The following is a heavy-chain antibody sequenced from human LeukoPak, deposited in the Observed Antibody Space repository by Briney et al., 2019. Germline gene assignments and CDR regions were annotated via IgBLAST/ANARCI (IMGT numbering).Heavy chain of an antibody. CDR2: IYHSGSP. CDR1: EGSISSNNW. CDR3: ARVNINNWHSCDY. J-gene: IGHJ4*02. D-gene: IGHD1-1*01. Sequence: TSGTLSLTRAASEGSISSNNWWGWDRQPPGKGLEWIGEIYHSGSPNYNPSLKSRVTISVDKSRNHFSLNLSSVTAADTAVYYCARVNINNWHSCDYWGQGTLVTVSS. V-gene: IGHV4-4*02.